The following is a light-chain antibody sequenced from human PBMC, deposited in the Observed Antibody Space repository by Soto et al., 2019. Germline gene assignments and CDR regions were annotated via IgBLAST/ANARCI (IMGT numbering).Light chain of an antibody. Sequence: EIVFTQSPGTLSLSPGERATLSCRASQSVSSSYLAWYQQKPGQAPRLLIYGASSRATGIPDRFSGSGSGTDFTLTISRLEPEDFAVYYCQQYGSSHTFGQGTRLENK. V-gene: IGKV3-20*01. J-gene: IGKJ5*01. CDR2: GAS. CDR1: QSVSSSY. CDR3: QQYGSSHT.